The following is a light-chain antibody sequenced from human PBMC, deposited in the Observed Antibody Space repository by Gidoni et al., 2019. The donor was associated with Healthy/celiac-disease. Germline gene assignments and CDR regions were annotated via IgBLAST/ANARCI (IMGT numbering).Light chain of an antibody. CDR2: DAS. CDR3: QQRSNWPP. CDR1: QSVSSD. J-gene: IGKJ4*01. V-gene: IGKV3-11*01. Sequence: EIVLTQSPATLSLSPGERATLSCRASQSVSSDLAWYQHKPGQAPRLLIYDASNRATGLPARFSGSGSGTDFILTISRLEPEDFAVYYCQQRSNWPPFGGXTKVEIK.